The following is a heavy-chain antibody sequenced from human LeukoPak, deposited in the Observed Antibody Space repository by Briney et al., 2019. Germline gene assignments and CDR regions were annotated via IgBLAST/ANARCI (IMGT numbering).Heavy chain of an antibody. CDR1: GFTFDDYG. J-gene: IGHJ6*03. V-gene: IGHV3-9*01. Sequence: PGGSLRLSCEASGFTFDDYGMHWVRQAPGKGLEWVSTISWNSASVGYVDSVKGRFTISRDNAKKTLYLQMNSLRAEDTAVYHCARVIAARPARRTYYYMDVWGKGTTVTVSS. CDR2: ISWNSASV. CDR3: ARVIAARPARRTYYYMDV. D-gene: IGHD6-6*01.